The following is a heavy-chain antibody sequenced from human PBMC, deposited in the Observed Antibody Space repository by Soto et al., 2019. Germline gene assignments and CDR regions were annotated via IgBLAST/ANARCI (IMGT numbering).Heavy chain of an antibody. CDR3: ARAFSDSSSFFDP. J-gene: IGHJ5*02. CDR2: IYYSGST. V-gene: IGHV4-31*03. D-gene: IGHD6-13*01. CDR1: GGSISSGGYY. Sequence: PSETLSLTCTVSGGSISSGGYYWSWIRQHPGKGLEWIGYIYYSGSTYYNPSLKSRVTISVDTSKNQFSLKLSPVTAADTAVYYCARAFSDSSSFFDPWGQGTLVTVSS.